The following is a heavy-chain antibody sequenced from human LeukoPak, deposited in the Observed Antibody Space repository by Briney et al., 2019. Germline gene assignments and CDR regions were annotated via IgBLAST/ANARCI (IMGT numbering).Heavy chain of an antibody. J-gene: IGHJ4*02. V-gene: IGHV3-30*02. CDR3: VKVRTWGLYFDY. CDR2: IWYDGSNK. Sequence: GGSLRLSCAASGFTFSSYGMHWVRQAPGKGLEWVAVIWYDGSNKYYADSVKGRFTISRDNSKNTLYLQMSSLRAEDTAVYYCVKVRTWGLYFDYWGQGTLVTVSS. CDR1: GFTFSSYG. D-gene: IGHD1-1*01.